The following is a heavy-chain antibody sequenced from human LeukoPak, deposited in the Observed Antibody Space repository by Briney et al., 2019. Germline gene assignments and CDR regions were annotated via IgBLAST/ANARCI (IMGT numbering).Heavy chain of an antibody. J-gene: IGHJ4*02. CDR3: ARDSSLDFDY. Sequence: GGSLRLSCAASGFTFSSYSMNWVPQAPGKGLEWVSSISSSSSYIYYADSVKGRFTISRDNAKNSLYLQMNSLRAEDTAVYYCARDSSLDFDYWGQGTLVTVSS. CDR1: GFTFSSYS. D-gene: IGHD2-2*01. V-gene: IGHV3-21*01. CDR2: ISSSSSYI.